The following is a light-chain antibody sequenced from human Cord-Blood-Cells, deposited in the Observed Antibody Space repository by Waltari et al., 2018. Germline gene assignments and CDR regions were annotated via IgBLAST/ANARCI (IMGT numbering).Light chain of an antibody. CDR1: SSDVGGYNY. V-gene: IGLV2-14*01. CDR2: DVS. J-gene: IGLJ3*02. CDR3: SSYTSSSTRV. Sequence: QSALTQPASVSGSPGQSITISCTGTSSDVGGYNYVSWYQQHPGKAPKLMIYDVSNLPSGVSIRFSGSKSGNTASLTISGLQAEDEADYYCSSYTSSSTRVFGGGTKLTVL.